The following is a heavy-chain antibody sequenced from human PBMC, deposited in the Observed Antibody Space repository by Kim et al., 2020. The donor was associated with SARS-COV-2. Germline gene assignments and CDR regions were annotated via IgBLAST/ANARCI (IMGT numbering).Heavy chain of an antibody. V-gene: IGHV3-30*07. CDR3: ARGEDSSGYYHYYFDY. J-gene: IGHJ4*02. Sequence: VRGRFTISRDNSKNTLYLQMNSLRAEDTAVYYCARGEDSSGYYHYYFDYWGQGTLVTVSS. D-gene: IGHD3-22*01.